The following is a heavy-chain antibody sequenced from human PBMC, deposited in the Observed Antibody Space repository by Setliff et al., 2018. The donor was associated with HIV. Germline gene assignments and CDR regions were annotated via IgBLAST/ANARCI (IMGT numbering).Heavy chain of an antibody. Sequence: ASVKVSCKASGNTFSSYGITWVRQAPGQGLEWMGGTTPLLGTTNYAQKFQGRVTITTDEPTNTVYMELSGLRSEDTAVYYCSTSPRGLGVAATGRRYLHHWGQGTLVTVSS. V-gene: IGHV1-69*05. J-gene: IGHJ1*01. D-gene: IGHD6-19*01. CDR1: GNTFSSYG. CDR3: STSPRGLGVAATGRRYLHH. CDR2: TTPLLGTT.